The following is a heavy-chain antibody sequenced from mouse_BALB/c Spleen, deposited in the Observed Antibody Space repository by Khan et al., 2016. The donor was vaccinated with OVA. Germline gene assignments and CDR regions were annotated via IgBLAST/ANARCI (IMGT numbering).Heavy chain of an antibody. D-gene: IGHD1-1*01. CDR3: ARDYGRSFWFAY. CDR1: GYSFTNYI. V-gene: IGHV1S136*01. J-gene: IGHJ3*01. CDR2: INPYNDGA. Sequence: VQLQQSGPELVKPGASVKISCQASGYSFTNYIIHWVKQKPGQGLEWIGYINPYNDGAKYNEKFKGKATLTSDKYSSTAYMELSGLTSEDSAVYYCARDYGRSFWFAYWGQGTLVTVSA.